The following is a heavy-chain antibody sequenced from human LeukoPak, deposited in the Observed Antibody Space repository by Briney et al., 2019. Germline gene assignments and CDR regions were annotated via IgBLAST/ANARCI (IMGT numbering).Heavy chain of an antibody. Sequence: GGSLRLSCAASRFTFSNAWMSWVRQAPGKGLEWVGRIKSKTDGCTTDYAAPVKGRFTISRDDSKNTLYLQMNSLKTEDTAVYYCTLFWSGYYRVSRPSTRNDYWGQGTLVTVSS. J-gene: IGHJ4*02. D-gene: IGHD3-3*01. CDR3: TLFWSGYYRVSRPSTRNDY. V-gene: IGHV3-15*01. CDR2: IKSKTDGCTT. CDR1: RFTFSNAW.